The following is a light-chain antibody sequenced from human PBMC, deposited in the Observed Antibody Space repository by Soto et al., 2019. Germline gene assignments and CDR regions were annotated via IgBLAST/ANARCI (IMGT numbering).Light chain of an antibody. Sequence: IQMTQYPSSLSASVGDRVTLTCKASHYIRDHLNWYQPKTGKPPKPLIYDGSNLQHGVPSRVRGRGSGNDFTFHISSMEHEDIATYFCQKYDNLSQTFGPGTKVDI. CDR1: HYIRDH. CDR2: DGS. J-gene: IGKJ3*01. V-gene: IGKV1-33*01. CDR3: QKYDNLSQT.